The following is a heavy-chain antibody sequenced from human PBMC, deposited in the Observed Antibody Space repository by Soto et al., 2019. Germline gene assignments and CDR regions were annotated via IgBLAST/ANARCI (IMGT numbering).Heavy chain of an antibody. CDR2: FYYSGST. V-gene: IGHV4-39*01. D-gene: IGHD4-17*01. J-gene: IGHJ4*02. CDR3: ARLSSDYGDYYFDY. CDR1: GGSISSSSSY. Sequence: PSETLSLTCTVSGGSISSSSSYWGWIRQPPGKGLEWIGTFYYSGSTYYNPSLKSRVTISVDTSKNQFSLKLNSVTAADTAVYYCARLSSDYGDYYFDYWGQGTLVTVSS.